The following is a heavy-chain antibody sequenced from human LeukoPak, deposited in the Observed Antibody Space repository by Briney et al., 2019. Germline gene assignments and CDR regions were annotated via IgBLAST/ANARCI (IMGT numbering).Heavy chain of an antibody. CDR3: ARDGVVPAATEGY. V-gene: IGHV1-2*04. CDR2: INPNSGGT. J-gene: IGHJ4*02. Sequence: ASVKVSCKASGYTFTGYYMHWVRQAPGQGLEWMGWINPNSGGTNYAQKFQGWVTMTRDTSISTAYMELRSLRSDDTAVYYCARDGVVPAATEGYWGQGTLVTVSS. D-gene: IGHD2-2*01. CDR1: GYTFTGYY.